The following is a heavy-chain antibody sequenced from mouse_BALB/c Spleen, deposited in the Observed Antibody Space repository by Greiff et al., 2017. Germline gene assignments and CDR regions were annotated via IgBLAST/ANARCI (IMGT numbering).Heavy chain of an antibody. D-gene: IGHD4-1*01. CDR2: IAPGSGST. CDR3: ARSGALTGYWYFDV. V-gene: IGHV1S41*01. J-gene: IGHJ1*01. Sequence: DLVKPGASVKLSCKASGYTFTSYWINWIKQRPGQGLEWIGRIAPGSGSTYYNEMFKGKATLTVDTSSSTAYIQLSSLSSEDSAVYFCARSGALTGYWYFDVWGAGTTVTVSS. CDR1: GYTFTSYW.